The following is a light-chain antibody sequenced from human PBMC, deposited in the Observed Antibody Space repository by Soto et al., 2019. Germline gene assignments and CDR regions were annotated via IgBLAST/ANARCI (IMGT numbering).Light chain of an antibody. V-gene: IGKV3-20*01. CDR2: GAS. CDR3: QQYGSSPKT. Sequence: VLTQSPGTLSLSPGERATLSCRASQSVSSSYLAWYQQKPGQAPRLLIYGASSRATGIPDRFSGSGSGTDFTLTISRLETEDFAVYYCQQYGSSPKTFGQGTKVDI. J-gene: IGKJ1*01. CDR1: QSVSSSY.